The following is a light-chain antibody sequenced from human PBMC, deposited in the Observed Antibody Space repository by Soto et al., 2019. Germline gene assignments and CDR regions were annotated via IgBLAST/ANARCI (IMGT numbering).Light chain of an antibody. V-gene: IGKV1-5*01. Sequence: DIQMTQSPSTLSGSVGDRVTITCLASQTISSWLAWYQQKPGKAPKLLIYDASNLEIGAPSRFSGSGSGTEFTLTISSLQPDDFATYYCQHYNSYSEAFGQGTKVDIK. CDR2: DAS. CDR1: QTISSW. CDR3: QHYNSYSEA. J-gene: IGKJ1*01.